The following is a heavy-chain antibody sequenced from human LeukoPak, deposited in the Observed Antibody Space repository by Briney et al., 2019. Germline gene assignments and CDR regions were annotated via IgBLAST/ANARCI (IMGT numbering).Heavy chain of an antibody. CDR3: AVAYGDPFPWI. J-gene: IGHJ3*02. V-gene: IGHV4-59*08. CDR2: IYYSGST. Sequence: SETLSLSCTAPGGSISSYYWSWIRQPPGKGLEWIGYIYYSGSTNYNPSLKSRVTISVDTSKNQFSLTLSSVTAADTAVYYCAVAYGDPFPWIWGQGTMVTVSS. CDR1: GGSISSYY. D-gene: IGHD4-17*01.